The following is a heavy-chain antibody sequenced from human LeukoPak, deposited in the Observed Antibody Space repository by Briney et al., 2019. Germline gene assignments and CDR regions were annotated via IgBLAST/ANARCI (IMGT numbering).Heavy chain of an antibody. Sequence: PGGSLRLSYAVSGFTVSSYNMHWVRQAPGKGLEWVALISKDGSNKYYADSAKGRFTISRDSSKDTLYLQMNSLRAEDTAVYYCARGRIPAAGIHWGQGTLVTVSS. D-gene: IGHD6-13*01. CDR2: ISKDGSNK. CDR3: ARGRIPAAGIH. V-gene: IGHV3-30*03. CDR1: GFTVSSYN. J-gene: IGHJ4*02.